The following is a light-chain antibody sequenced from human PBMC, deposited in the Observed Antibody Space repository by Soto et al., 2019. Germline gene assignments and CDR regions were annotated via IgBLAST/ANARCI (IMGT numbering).Light chain of an antibody. J-gene: IGLJ2*01. CDR1: SSGVGGYNY. Sequence: QSALTQPPSASGSPGQSVTISCTGTSSGVGGYNYVSWYQQHPGKAPKLMIYEVSKRPSGVPDRFSGSKSGNTASLTVSGLQAEDEADYYCSSYAGSNKLFGGGTKVTVL. CDR2: EVS. V-gene: IGLV2-8*01. CDR3: SSYAGSNKL.